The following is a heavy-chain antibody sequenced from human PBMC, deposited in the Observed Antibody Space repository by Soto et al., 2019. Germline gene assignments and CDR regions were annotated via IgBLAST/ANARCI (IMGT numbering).Heavy chain of an antibody. V-gene: IGHV1-18*04. CDR2: ISANSGNT. J-gene: IGHJ4*02. CDR3: ATAGNYDSSGRDF. D-gene: IGHD3-22*01. CDR1: GFIFNNYA. Sequence: GASVKVYCKAFGFIFNNYAISWVRQAPGQGLEWMGWISANSGNTNYAQKLQGRVTMTTDTSTSTAYMELRSLRSDDTAVYYCATAGNYDSSGRDFWGQGTLVTVSS.